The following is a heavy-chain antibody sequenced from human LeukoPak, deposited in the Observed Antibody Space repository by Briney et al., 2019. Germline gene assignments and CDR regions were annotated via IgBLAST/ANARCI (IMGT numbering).Heavy chain of an antibody. CDR3: ARDREGYGSGSHY. CDR1: GYTFTGYY. D-gene: IGHD3-10*01. CDR2: INPNSGGT. V-gene: IGHV1-2*02. J-gene: IGHJ4*02. Sequence: GASVKVSCKASGYTFTGYYMHWVRQAPGQGLEWMGWINPNSGGTNYAQKLQGRVTMTTDTSTSTAYMELRSLRSDDTAVYYCARDREGYGSGSHYWGQGTLVTVSS.